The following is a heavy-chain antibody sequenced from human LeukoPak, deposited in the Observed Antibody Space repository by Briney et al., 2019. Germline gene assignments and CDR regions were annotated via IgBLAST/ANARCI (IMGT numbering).Heavy chain of an antibody. CDR3: ARIETVADAFDI. D-gene: IGHD1-1*01. J-gene: IGHJ3*02. CDR1: GFTVSSNY. Sequence: GGSLRLSCAASGFTVSSNYMSWVRQAPGKGLEWVSVIYSGGSTYYADSVKGRFTLSRDNSKNTLYLQMNSLRAEDTAVYYCARIETVADAFDIWGQGTLVTVSS. CDR2: IYSGGST. V-gene: IGHV3-66*01.